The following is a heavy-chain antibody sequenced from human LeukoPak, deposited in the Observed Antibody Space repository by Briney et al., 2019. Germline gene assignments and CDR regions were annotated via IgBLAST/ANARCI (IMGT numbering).Heavy chain of an antibody. CDR2: IYYSGST. J-gene: IGHJ4*02. CDR1: GGSISSSSYY. Sequence: SETLSLTCTVSGGSISSSSYYWGWIRQPPGKGLEWIGSIYYSGSTYYNPSLKSRVTISVDTSKNQFSLKLSSVTAADTAVYYCARLFYDILTGEDVGWGQGTLVTVSS. CDR3: ARLFYDILTGEDVG. D-gene: IGHD3-9*01. V-gene: IGHV4-39*01.